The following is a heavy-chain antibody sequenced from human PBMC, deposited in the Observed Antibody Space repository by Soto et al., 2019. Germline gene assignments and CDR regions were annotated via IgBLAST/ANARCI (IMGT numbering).Heavy chain of an antibody. J-gene: IGHJ4*02. CDR3: ARSYGSGYRAFDY. D-gene: IGHD3-10*01. CDR1: GDTFTFYS. CDR2: INPILSMS. V-gene: IGHV1-69*02. Sequence: QVQLVQSGAEVKKPGSSVRVSCKASGDTFTFYSINWVRQAPGLGLEWMGRINPILSMSNYAQRFQGRVTMTADKSTSTAYMELSSLRSEDTGMYYCARSYGSGYRAFDYWGQGALVTVSS.